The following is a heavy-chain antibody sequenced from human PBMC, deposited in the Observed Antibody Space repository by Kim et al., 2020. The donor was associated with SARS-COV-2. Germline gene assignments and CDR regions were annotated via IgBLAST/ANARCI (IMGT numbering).Heavy chain of an antibody. J-gene: IGHJ4*02. CDR3: ARELGGTFDFDY. CDR2: IHPTGVKT. D-gene: IGHD1-26*01. CDR1: GNTLTNYY. Sequence: ASVKVSCKASGNTLTNYYAHWVRQAPGQGLEWLGAIHPTGVKTWYGQKFQGRVTLTRDTSTSTVYMELSSLTSEDTAVYYCARELGGTFDFDYWGQGTLVTVSS. V-gene: IGHV1-46*01.